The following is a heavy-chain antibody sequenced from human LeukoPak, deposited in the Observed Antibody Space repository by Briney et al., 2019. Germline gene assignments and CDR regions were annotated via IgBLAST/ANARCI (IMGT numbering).Heavy chain of an antibody. Sequence: ASVKVSCKASGYTFTSYGISWVRQAPGQGLEWMGWISAYNGNTNYAQKLQGRVTMTTDTSTSTAYMELRSLRSDDTAVYYCAGDPGGAAADNWFDPWGQGTLVTVSS. CDR1: GYTFTSYG. V-gene: IGHV1-18*01. CDR2: ISAYNGNT. J-gene: IGHJ5*02. D-gene: IGHD6-13*01. CDR3: AGDPGGAAADNWFDP.